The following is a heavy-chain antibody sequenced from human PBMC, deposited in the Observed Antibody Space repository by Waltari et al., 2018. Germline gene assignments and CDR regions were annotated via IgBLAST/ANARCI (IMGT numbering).Heavy chain of an antibody. D-gene: IGHD4-17*01. CDR1: GGSFSGYY. J-gene: IGHJ4*02. V-gene: IGHV4-34*01. Sequence: QVQLQQWGAGLLKPSETLSLTCAVYGGSFSGYYWSWIRQPPGKGLEWIGEINHSGSTNSNPSLKSRVTISVDTSKNQFSLKLSSVTAADTAVYYCARAFYGDYGFDYWGQGTLVTVSS. CDR2: INHSGST. CDR3: ARAFYGDYGFDY.